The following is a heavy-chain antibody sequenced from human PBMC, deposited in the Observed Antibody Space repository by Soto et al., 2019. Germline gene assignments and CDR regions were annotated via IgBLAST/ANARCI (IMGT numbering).Heavy chain of an antibody. V-gene: IGHV2-5*02. J-gene: IGHJ5*02. D-gene: IGHD3-22*01. CDR1: GFSLKNKGVG. CDR3: AHSLIGYYYDSSGSNWFDP. CDR2: IYWDDDK. Sequence: PKLVKPTQTLTLTCTFSGFSLKNKGVGVGLIPQPPGKALEWLALIYWDDDKRYSPSLKSRLTITKDTSKNQVVLTMTNMDPVDTATYYCAHSLIGYYYDSSGSNWFDPWGQGTLVTVSS.